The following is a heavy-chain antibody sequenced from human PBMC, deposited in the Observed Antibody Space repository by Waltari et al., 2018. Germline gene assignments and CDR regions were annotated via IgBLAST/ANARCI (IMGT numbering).Heavy chain of an antibody. J-gene: IGHJ3*02. CDR1: GFTFSSYW. CDR3: ARALITMVRGVIHDAFDI. D-gene: IGHD3-10*01. CDR2: IKQDGSEK. Sequence: EVQLVESGGGLVQPGGSLRLSCAASGFTFSSYWMSWVRQAPGKGLEWVANIKQDGSEKYYVDSVKVRFTISRDNAKNSLYLQMNSLRAEDTAVYYCARALITMVRGVIHDAFDIWGQVTMVTVSS. V-gene: IGHV3-7*01.